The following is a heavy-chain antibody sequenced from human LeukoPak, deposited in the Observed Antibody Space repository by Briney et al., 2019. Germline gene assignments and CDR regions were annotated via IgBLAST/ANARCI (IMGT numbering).Heavy chain of an antibody. D-gene: IGHD2-21*02. Sequence: ASVKVSCKASGYTFTNYHINWVRQASGQGLAWMTWINPDTGDKGYARKFQDRVTITTDTSISTAYMELSSLSSEDTAVYFCARTTSMTASGYDYWGQGTLVSVSS. CDR2: INPDTGDK. CDR3: ARTTSMTASGYDY. J-gene: IGHJ4*02. V-gene: IGHV1-8*03. CDR1: GYTFTNYH.